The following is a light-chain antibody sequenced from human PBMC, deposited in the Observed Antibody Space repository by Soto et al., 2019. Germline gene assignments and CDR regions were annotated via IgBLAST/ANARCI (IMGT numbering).Light chain of an antibody. CDR2: DVS. J-gene: IGLJ1*01. CDR1: SSDVGGYNY. Sequence: QSVLTQPASVSGSPGQSITISCTGTSSDVGGYNYVSWYQQYPGKAPKLMIYDVSNRPSGVSNRFSGSKSGNTASLTISGLQAEDESDYYCSSYKGSSTYVFGTGTKVTVL. CDR3: SSYKGSSTYV. V-gene: IGLV2-14*01.